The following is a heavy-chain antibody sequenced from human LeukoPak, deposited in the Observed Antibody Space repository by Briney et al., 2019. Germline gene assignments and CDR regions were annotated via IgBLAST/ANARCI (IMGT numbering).Heavy chain of an antibody. V-gene: IGHV3-11*04. J-gene: IGHJ6*03. CDR2: ISSSGSTI. D-gene: IGHD2-2*01. CDR3: ARARSVVPAALPDYYYYYMDV. CDR1: GFTFSDYY. Sequence: PGGSLRLSCAASGFTFSDYYMSWIRQAPGKGLEWVSYISSSGSTIYYADSVKGRFTISRDNAKNSLYLQMNSLRAEDTAVYYRARARSVVPAALPDYYYYYMDVWGKGTTVTVSS.